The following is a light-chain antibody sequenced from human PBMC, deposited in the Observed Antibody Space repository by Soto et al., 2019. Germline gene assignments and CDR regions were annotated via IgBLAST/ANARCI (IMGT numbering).Light chain of an antibody. Sequence: DIVMTQSPDSLAVSLGERATINCKSSRSVLSSSNNKNYLAWYQQKPGQPPKLLIYWASTRESGVPDRFSGSGSGTDFTLTISILQAEDVAVYYCQQYYSTPTWTFGQGTKVEIK. CDR2: WAS. CDR3: QQYYSTPTWT. V-gene: IGKV4-1*01. J-gene: IGKJ1*01. CDR1: RSVLSSSNNKNY.